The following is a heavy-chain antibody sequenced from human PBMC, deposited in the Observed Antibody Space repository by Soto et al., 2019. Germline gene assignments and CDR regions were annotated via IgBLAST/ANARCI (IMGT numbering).Heavy chain of an antibody. CDR1: GFGFSDNW. CDR2: IKPDGTGK. CDR3: TRETWFRIDY. Sequence: GGSLRLSCTVSGFGFSDNWMTWVRQAPGKGLEWVAKIKPDGTGKDYVDSVKGRFTISRDNARNSLYLQMNNLRAEDTAIYYCTRETWFRIDYWGQGALVTVSS. D-gene: IGHD3-10*01. J-gene: IGHJ4*02. V-gene: IGHV3-7*05.